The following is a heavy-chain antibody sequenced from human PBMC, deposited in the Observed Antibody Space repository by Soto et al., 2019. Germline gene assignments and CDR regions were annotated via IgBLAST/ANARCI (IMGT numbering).Heavy chain of an antibody. CDR1: GGKFRDTY. J-gene: IGHJ5*02. CDR2: INHNTNT. D-gene: IGHD1-26*01. V-gene: IGHV4-34*01. CDR3: ARGVGLFRGSLHP. Sequence: SVPMRLTKTVYGGKFRDTYWNWIRQPPGKGLEWIGEINHNTNTIYNPSLTSRVTISVDTSKNHFSLKLTSVTAADTAFFYWARGVGLFRGSLHPWCQGPPVSASS.